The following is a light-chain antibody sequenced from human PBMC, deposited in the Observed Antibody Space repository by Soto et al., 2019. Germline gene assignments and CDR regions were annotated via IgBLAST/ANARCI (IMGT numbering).Light chain of an antibody. CDR3: CSYAGTYNII. CDR2: DVS. CDR1: SSDVGGFND. Sequence: QSALTQPRSVSGSPGQSVTISCTGTSSDVGGFNDVSWYQQHPGKAPKLMIYDVSKRPSGVPDRFSGSKSGNTASLTSSGLQAEDEANYYCCSYAGTYNIIFGGGTKLTVL. V-gene: IGLV2-11*01. J-gene: IGLJ2*01.